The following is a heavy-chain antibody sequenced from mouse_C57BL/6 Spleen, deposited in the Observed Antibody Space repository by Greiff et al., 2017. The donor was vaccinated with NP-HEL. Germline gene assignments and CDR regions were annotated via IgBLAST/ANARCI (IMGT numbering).Heavy chain of an antibody. J-gene: IGHJ1*03. CDR3: ARGYYGSTWYFDV. CDR2: INYDGSSN. V-gene: IGHV5-16*01. Sequence: EVKLVESEGGLVQPGRSMKLSCTASGFTFSDYYMAWVRQVPEKGLEWVANINYDGSSNYYLDSLKSRFIISRDNAKNILYLQMSSLKSEDTATYDCARGYYGSTWYFDVWGTGTTVTVSS. CDR1: GFTFSDYY. D-gene: IGHD1-1*01.